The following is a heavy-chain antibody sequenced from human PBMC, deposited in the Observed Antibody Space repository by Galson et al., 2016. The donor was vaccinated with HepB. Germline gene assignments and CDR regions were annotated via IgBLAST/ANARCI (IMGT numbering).Heavy chain of an antibody. CDR3: ARSKDSRWYSSFDY. V-gene: IGHV3-21*01. CDR2: ISIRGDYM. D-gene: IGHD6-13*01. CDR1: GFIFNSYS. J-gene: IGHJ4*02. Sequence: SLRLSCAASGFIFNSYSMNWVRQAPGKGLEWVSSISIRGDYMYYADSVKGRFTISRDNARNSMYPQMNSLRVEDTAVYYCARSKDSRWYSSFDYWGQGTLATVSS.